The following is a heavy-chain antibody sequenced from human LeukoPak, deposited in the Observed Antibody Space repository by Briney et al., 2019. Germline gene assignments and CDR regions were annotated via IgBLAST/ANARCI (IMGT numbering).Heavy chain of an antibody. CDR1: GFTFSSYG. J-gene: IGHJ4*02. CDR2: ISYDGSNK. V-gene: IGHV3-30*18. CDR3: AKDSGERLISDY. Sequence: GRSLRLSCAASGFTFSSYGMHWVRQAPGKGLEWVAVISYDGSNKYYTDSVKGRFTISRDNSKNTLYLQMNSLRAEDTAVYYCAKDSGERLISDYWGQGTLVTVSS. D-gene: IGHD3-10*01.